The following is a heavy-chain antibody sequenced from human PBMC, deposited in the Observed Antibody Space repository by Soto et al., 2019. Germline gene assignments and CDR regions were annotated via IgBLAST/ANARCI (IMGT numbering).Heavy chain of an antibody. V-gene: IGHV7-4-1*01. CDR2: INTNTGTP. J-gene: IGHJ6*02. D-gene: IGHD4-4*01. CDR3: ARDYSLSYYYYYYGMDV. CDR1: GYTFTSYA. Sequence: ASVKVSCKASGYTFTSYAMNWVRQAPGQGIEWMGWINTNTGTPTYAQGFTGRFVFSLYTSVSTAYLQICSLKAEDTAVYYCARDYSLSYYYYYYGMDVWGQGTTVTVSS.